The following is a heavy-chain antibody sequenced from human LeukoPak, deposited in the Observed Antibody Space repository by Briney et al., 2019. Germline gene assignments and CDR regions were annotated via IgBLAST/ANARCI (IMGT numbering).Heavy chain of an antibody. V-gene: IGHV3-9*01. CDR1: GFTFNDYA. Sequence: GGSLRLSCAASGFTFNDYAMHWVRQVPGKGLEWVSGIKWNSGNIGYADSVKGRFTIPRDNAKNSLYLQMNSLRAEDTALYYCVKGGFLEWLTPPYDAFDIWGQGTMVTVSS. CDR2: IKWNSGNI. J-gene: IGHJ3*02. CDR3: VKGGFLEWLTPPYDAFDI. D-gene: IGHD3-3*01.